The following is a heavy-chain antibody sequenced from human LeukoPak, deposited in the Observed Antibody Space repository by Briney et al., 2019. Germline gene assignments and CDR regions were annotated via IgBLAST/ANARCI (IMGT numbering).Heavy chain of an antibody. V-gene: IGHV4-34*01. D-gene: IGHD1-20*01. CDR3: AGRQYNWNLNFDY. J-gene: IGHJ4*02. Sequence: SETLSLTCAVYGGPFSGYSWSWIRQPPGKGLEWIGEINHSGSTNYNPSLKSRVTISVDTSKNQFSLKLSSVTAADTAVYYCAGRQYNWNLNFDYWGQGTLVTVSS. CDR2: INHSGST. CDR1: GGPFSGYS.